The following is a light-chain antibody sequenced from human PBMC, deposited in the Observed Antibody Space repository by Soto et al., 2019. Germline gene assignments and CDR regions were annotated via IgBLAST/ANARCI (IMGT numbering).Light chain of an antibody. CDR3: QQADSFPLT. CDR1: QDSSTL. J-gene: IGKJ4*01. Sequence: DIQMTQSPSSVSASIGDTVTITCRASQDSSTLLAWYQQNPGKAPKLLIYCASTLESGDPSGFSGRASGTDFTLTISSLQPEDFATYFGQQADSFPLTFGGGTKVEMK. V-gene: IGKV1D-12*01. CDR2: CAS.